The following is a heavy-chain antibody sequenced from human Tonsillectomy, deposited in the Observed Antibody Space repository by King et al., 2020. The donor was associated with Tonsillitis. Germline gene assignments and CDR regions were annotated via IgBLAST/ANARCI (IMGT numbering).Heavy chain of an antibody. V-gene: IGHV3-33*01. CDR1: GLRFSSFG. J-gene: IGHJ4*02. CDR2: IWLDGSHE. Sequence: VKLVESGGGVVQPGRSLRLSCAASGLRFSSFGMHWVRQAPGKGLEWVALIWLDGSHEYYADSVKGRFTISRDNSKNTLYLQMSSLRAEDTAVYYCAGGLLEWPEFWGQGTLVIVSS. D-gene: IGHD3-3*01. CDR3: AGGLLEWPEF.